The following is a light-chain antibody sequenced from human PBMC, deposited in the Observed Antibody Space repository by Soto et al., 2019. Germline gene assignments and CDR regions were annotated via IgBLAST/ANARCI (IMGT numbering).Light chain of an antibody. V-gene: IGKV1-5*03. CDR2: KAS. CDR3: QQYNSYYT. J-gene: IGKJ2*01. Sequence: DIQMTQSPSTLSASVGDRVTITCRASQSVSSWVAWYQQKPGKAPKLLIYKASSLEMGVPSRFSGSGSGTEFTLTISSLQPDDCATDYCQQYNSYYTFGQGTKRES. CDR1: QSVSSW.